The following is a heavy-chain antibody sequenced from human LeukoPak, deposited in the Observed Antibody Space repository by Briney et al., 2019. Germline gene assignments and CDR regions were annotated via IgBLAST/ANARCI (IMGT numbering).Heavy chain of an antibody. V-gene: IGHV4-31*03. J-gene: IGHJ6*03. CDR2: IYYSGST. Sequence: SETLSLTCTVSGGSISSGGYYWSWIRQHPGKGLEWIGYIYYSGSTYYNPSLKSRVTISVDTSKNQFSLKLSSVTAADTAVYYCARDSFSSSGHYYYYMDVWGKGTTVTVSS. CDR1: GGSISSGGYY. D-gene: IGHD6-6*01. CDR3: ARDSFSSSGHYYYYMDV.